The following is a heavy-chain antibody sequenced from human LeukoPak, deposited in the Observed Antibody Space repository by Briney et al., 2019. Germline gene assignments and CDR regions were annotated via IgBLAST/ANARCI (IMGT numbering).Heavy chain of an antibody. CDR1: GFTFSSYS. CDR2: ISSSSSYI. CDR3: ARDNSYYYDSSGYKAQSYYYYMDV. Sequence: GGSLRLSCAASGFTFSSYSMNWVRQAPGKGLEWASSISSSSSYIYYADSVKGRFTISRDNAKNSLYLQMNSLRAEDTAVYYCARDNSYYYDSSGYKAQSYYYYMDVWGKGTTVTVSS. J-gene: IGHJ6*03. V-gene: IGHV3-21*01. D-gene: IGHD3-22*01.